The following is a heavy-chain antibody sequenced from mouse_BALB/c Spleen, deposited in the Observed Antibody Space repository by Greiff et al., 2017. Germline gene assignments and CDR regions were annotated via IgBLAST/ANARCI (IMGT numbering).Heavy chain of an antibody. CDR1: GYTFTSYV. CDR3: ARVNWDGIFDY. V-gene: IGHV1-14*01. D-gene: IGHD4-1*01. Sequence: LEESGPELVKPGASVKMSCKASGYTFTSYVMHWVKQKPGQGLEWIGYINPYNDGTKYNEKFKGKATLTSDKSSSTAYMELSSLTSEDSAVYYCARVNWDGIFDYWGQGTTLTVSS. CDR2: INPYNDGT. J-gene: IGHJ2*01.